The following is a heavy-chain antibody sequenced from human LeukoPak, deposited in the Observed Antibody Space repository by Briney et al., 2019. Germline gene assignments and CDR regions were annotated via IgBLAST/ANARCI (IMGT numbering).Heavy chain of an antibody. V-gene: IGHV1-69*02. CDR2: IIPILGIA. D-gene: IGHD4-17*01. CDR3: ARTDYGDYSADDY. Sequence: ASVKVSCKASGGTFSSYTISWVRQAPGQGLEWMGRIIPILGIANYAQKFQGRVTITADKSTSTAYMELSSLRSEDTAVYYCARTDYGDYSADDYWGQGILVTVSS. CDR1: GGTFSSYT. J-gene: IGHJ4*02.